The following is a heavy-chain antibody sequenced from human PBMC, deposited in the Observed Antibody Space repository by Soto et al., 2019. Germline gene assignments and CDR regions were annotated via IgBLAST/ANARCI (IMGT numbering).Heavy chain of an antibody. J-gene: IGHJ6*02. D-gene: IGHD2-21*02. V-gene: IGHV3-9*01. CDR2: FSWNSGSV. CDR1: GFTFSSYA. Sequence: GGSLRLSCAASGFTFSSYAMSWVRLPPGKGLEWVSGFSWNSGSVGYADSVRGRFTISRDNAKNSLYLIMNSLRPEDTALYYCASFVPPTALTNIRPYFTDVWGQGTTVTVSS. CDR3: ASFVPPTALTNIRPYFTDV.